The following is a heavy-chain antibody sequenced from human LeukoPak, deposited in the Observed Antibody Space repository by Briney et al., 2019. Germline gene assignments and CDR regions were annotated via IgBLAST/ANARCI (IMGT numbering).Heavy chain of an antibody. CDR2: ISWDGGST. Sequence: GGSLRLSCAASGFTFDDYAMHWGRHAPGKGMEWVSLISWDGGSTYYADPVKGRFNISRDNSKNSLYLQMNSLRAEDPALYYCAKGGGYDSYLLGWPVDYWGQGTLVTVSS. D-gene: IGHD5-12*01. CDR1: GFTFDDYA. J-gene: IGHJ4*02. V-gene: IGHV3-43D*03. CDR3: AKGGGYDSYLLGWPVDY.